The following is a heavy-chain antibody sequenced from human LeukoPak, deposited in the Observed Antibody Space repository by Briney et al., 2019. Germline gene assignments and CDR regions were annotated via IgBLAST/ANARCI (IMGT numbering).Heavy chain of an antibody. CDR1: GYTFTSYG. V-gene: IGHV1-18*01. Sequence: ASVKVSCKASGYTFTSYGISWVRQAPGQGLEWMGWISAYNGNTNYAQKLQGRVTMTTDTSTSTAYMELRSLRSDDTAVYYCARNGAATDRTNNWFDPWGQGTLVTVSS. J-gene: IGHJ5*02. CDR3: ARNGAATDRTNNWFDP. D-gene: IGHD2-15*01. CDR2: ISAYNGNT.